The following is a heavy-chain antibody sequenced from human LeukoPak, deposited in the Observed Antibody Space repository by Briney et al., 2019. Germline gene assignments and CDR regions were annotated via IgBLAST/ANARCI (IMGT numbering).Heavy chain of an antibody. CDR1: GFTFSSYW. CDR2: IKQDGSEK. D-gene: IGHD3-3*01. Sequence: PGGSLRLSCAASGFTFSSYWMSWARQAPGKGLEWVANIKQDGSEKYYVDSVKGRFTISRGNAKNSLYLQMNSLRAEDTAVYYCATEGGDFWSGYYKAFDYWGQGTLVTVSS. V-gene: IGHV3-7*01. CDR3: ATEGGDFWSGYYKAFDY. J-gene: IGHJ4*02.